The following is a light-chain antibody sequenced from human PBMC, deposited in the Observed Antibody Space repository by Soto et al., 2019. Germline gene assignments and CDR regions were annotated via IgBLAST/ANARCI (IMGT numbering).Light chain of an antibody. J-gene: IGLJ1*01. CDR1: SSDVGSYKF. CDR3: CSYAGSTNV. CDR2: EGS. Sequence: QPVLTQPASVSESPGQSITISCTGTSSDVGSYKFVSWYQHHPGKAPKLMIYEGSKRPSGVSDRFSGSKSGNTASLTISGLQADDEADYYCCSYAGSTNVFGTGTKVTVL. V-gene: IGLV2-23*03.